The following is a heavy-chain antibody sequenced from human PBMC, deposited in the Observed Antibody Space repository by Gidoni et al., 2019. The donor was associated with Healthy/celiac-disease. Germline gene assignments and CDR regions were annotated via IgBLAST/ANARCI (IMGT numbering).Heavy chain of an antibody. CDR1: GGSINSYY. Sequence: QVQLQESGPGLFEPSETLSLTCTVSGGSINSYYWSWIRQPPGKGLEWIGYIYYSGSTNYNTSLKSRVTMSVDTSKNQFSLKLSSVTAADTAVYYCARSLLLGANYYYYGMDVWGQGTTVTVSS. D-gene: IGHD2-15*01. V-gene: IGHV4-59*01. CDR2: IYYSGST. J-gene: IGHJ6*02. CDR3: ARSLLLGANYYYYGMDV.